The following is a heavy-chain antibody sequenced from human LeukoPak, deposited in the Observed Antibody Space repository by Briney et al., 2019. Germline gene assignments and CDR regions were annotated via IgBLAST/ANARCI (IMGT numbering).Heavy chain of an antibody. CDR1: GGSISSSSYY. V-gene: IGHV4-39*07. CDR3: ARETLPPDIVVVVAASHYYYYYMDV. J-gene: IGHJ6*03. D-gene: IGHD2-15*01. Sequence: SETLSLTCTVSGGSISSSSYYWGWIRQPPGKGLEWIGSIYYSGSTYYNPSLKGRVTISVDTSKNQFSLKLSSVTAADTAVYYCARETLPPDIVVVVAASHYYYYYMDVWGKGTTVTVS. CDR2: IYYSGST.